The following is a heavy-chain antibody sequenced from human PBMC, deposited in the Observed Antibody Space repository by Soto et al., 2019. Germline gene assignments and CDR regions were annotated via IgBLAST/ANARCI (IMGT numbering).Heavy chain of an antibody. CDR3: ARSPRSSPYFDY. D-gene: IGHD6-13*01. J-gene: IGHJ4*02. CDR1: GYTFSNFW. CDR2: IYPGDYET. V-gene: IGHV5-51*01. Sequence: GESLKISCQCSGYTFSNFWTSWVRQLPGKGLEWMGIIYPGDYETRYSPSFHGKVTISADRSIGTAYLQWSSLEASDSAFYFCARSPRSSPYFDYWGQEALVTVSS.